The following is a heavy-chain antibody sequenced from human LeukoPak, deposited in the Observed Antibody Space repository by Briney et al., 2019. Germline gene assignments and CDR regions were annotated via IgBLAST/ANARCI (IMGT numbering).Heavy chain of an antibody. CDR3: ARDPSLDY. CDR1: GFSFSDHG. CDR2: MSYDGSNK. J-gene: IGHJ4*02. V-gene: IGHV3-30*03. Sequence: PGGSLRLSCAASGFSFSDHGMHWVRQAPGKGLEWVAVMSYDGSNKDYADSVKGRFTTSRDNSKNSLYLQMNSLRAEDTAVYYCARDPSLDYWGQGTLVTVSS.